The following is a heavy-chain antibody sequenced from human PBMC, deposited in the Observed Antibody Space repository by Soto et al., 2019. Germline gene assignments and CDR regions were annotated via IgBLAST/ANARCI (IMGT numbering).Heavy chain of an antibody. V-gene: IGHV4-59*01. D-gene: IGHD1-1*01. Sequence: PSETLSLTCTVSGGSISSYYWSWIRQPPGKGLEWIGYIYYSGSTNYNPSLKSRVTISVDTSKNQFSLKLSSVTAADTAVYYCAREGRGRVNDAFDIWGQGTMVTVSS. CDR1: GGSISSYY. CDR3: AREGRGRVNDAFDI. J-gene: IGHJ3*02. CDR2: IYYSGST.